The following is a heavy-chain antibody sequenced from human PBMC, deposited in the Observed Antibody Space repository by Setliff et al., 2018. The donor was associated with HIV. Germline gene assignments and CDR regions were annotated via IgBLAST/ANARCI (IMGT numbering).Heavy chain of an antibody. V-gene: IGHV4-34*01. CDR1: GGSFSGYY. J-gene: IGHJ2*01. CDR3: ARAVNQNKAMVYIARWGWYFDL. Sequence: SETLSLPCAVYGGSFSGYYWSWIRQPPGKGLEWIGEINHSGNTNYNPSLKSRVTISVDTSKNQFSLRLSSVTAADTAVYYCARAVNQNKAMVYIARWGWYFDLWGRGTLVTVSS. D-gene: IGHD5-18*01. CDR2: INHSGNT.